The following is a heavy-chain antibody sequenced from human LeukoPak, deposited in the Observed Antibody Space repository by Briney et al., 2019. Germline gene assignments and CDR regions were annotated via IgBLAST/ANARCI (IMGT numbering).Heavy chain of an antibody. V-gene: IGHV3-23*01. D-gene: IGHD2-15*01. CDR1: GFTFRTYA. CDR2: INDRGTST. CDR3: AKGSADARPYYFDY. Sequence: PGGSLRLSCTVSGFTFRTYAMSWVRQAPGQGLEWASAINDRGTSTWHADSVKGRFAISRDNSKNTLFLQMNSLRAEDTAVYYCAKGSADARPYYFDYWGQGTLVTVSS. J-gene: IGHJ4*02.